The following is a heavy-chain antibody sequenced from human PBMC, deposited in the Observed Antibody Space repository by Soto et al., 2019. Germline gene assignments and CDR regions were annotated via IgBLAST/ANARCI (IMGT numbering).Heavy chain of an antibody. J-gene: IGHJ3*02. Sequence: ASVKVSCKASGYTFTASYMHWVRQAPGQGLEWMGIIDPSGGSTSNSQKFQGRVTMTRDTSTSTVYMELYSLRSEDTAVFYCARDSGHYYRSDAFDIWGQGTMVTVSS. V-gene: IGHV1-46*01. CDR3: ARDSGHYYRSDAFDI. D-gene: IGHD1-26*01. CDR2: IDPSGGST. CDR1: GYTFTASY.